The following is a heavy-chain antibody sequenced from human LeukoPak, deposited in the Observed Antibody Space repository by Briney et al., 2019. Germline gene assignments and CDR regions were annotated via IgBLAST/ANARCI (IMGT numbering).Heavy chain of an antibody. Sequence: GGSLRLSCAASGFTFSSYAMSWVRQAPGKGLEWVSAISGSGGSTYYADSVKGRFTISRDNSKNTVYLQMTSLRVEDTAVYYCARDPRTTGKSNYGMDVWGQGTTVTVSS. CDR2: ISGSGGST. CDR3: ARDPRTTGKSNYGMDV. J-gene: IGHJ6*02. D-gene: IGHD4-17*01. CDR1: GFTFSSYA. V-gene: IGHV3-23*01.